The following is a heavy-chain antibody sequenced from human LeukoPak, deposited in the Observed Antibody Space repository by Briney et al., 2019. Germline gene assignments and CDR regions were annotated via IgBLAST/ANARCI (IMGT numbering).Heavy chain of an antibody. CDR1: GLNFNIYA. Sequence: PGGSLRLSCAASGLNFNIYAMTWVRQAPGKGLEWVSLIRSNGSKTYYGDSVQGRFTISKDNSKKILYLQMSGLRAEDTATYYCAVGSDCSSWGQGTLVTVSS. CDR3: AVGSDCSS. CDR2: IRSNGSKT. V-gene: IGHV3-23*01. D-gene: IGHD2-21*02. J-gene: IGHJ1*01.